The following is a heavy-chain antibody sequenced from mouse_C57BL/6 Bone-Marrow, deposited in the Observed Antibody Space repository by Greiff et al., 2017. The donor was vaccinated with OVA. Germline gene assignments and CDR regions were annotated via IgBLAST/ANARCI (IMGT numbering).Heavy chain of an antibody. CDR3: IPHYYGSSYAFYAMDY. Sequence: VQLQQSGAELVRPGASVTLSCKASGYTFTDYEMHWVKQTPVHGLEWIGAIDPETGGTAYNQKFKGKAILTADKSSSTAYMELRSLTSEDSAVYYCIPHYYGSSYAFYAMDYWGQGTSVTVSS. CDR2: IDPETGGT. D-gene: IGHD1-1*01. CDR1: GYTFTDYE. J-gene: IGHJ4*01. V-gene: IGHV1-15*01.